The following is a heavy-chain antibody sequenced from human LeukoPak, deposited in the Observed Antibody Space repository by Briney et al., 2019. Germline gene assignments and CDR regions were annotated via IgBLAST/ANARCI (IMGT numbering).Heavy chain of an antibody. D-gene: IGHD6-19*01. Sequence: HPGGSLRLSCAASGFTFSSYAMSWVRQAPGEGLEWASAISGSGGSTYYADSVKGRFTISRDNSKNTLYLQMNSLRAEDTAVYYCAKRDTIGWYQGGGWFDPWGQGTLVTVSS. CDR3: AKRDTIGWYQGGGWFDP. CDR2: ISGSGGST. CDR1: GFTFSSYA. J-gene: IGHJ5*02. V-gene: IGHV3-23*01.